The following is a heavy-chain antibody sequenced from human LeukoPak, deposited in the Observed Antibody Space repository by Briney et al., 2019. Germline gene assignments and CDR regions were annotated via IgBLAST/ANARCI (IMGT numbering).Heavy chain of an antibody. D-gene: IGHD6-13*01. CDR2: TYYRSKWYN. Sequence: SQTLSLTCAISGDSVSSNSAAWNWIRQSPSRGLEWLGRTYYRSKWYNDYAVSVKSRITINPDTSKNQFSLQLNSVTLEDTAVYYCARDGYSSSWYSGWFDPWGQGTLVTVSS. CDR1: GDSVSSNSAA. CDR3: ARDGYSSSWYSGWFDP. V-gene: IGHV6-1*01. J-gene: IGHJ5*02.